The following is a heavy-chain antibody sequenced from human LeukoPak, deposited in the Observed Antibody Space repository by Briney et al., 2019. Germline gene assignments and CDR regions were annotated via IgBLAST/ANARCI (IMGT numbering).Heavy chain of an antibody. J-gene: IGHJ4*02. V-gene: IGHV4-34*01. D-gene: IGHD5-24*01. CDR1: GFTFSSYE. CDR3: ARGLTRWLQLPPLGY. Sequence: PGGSLRLSCVASGFTFSSYEMNWVRQPPGKGLGWIGEINHSGSTNYNPSLKSRVTISVDTSKNQFSLKLSSVTAADTAVYYCARGLTRWLQLPPLGYWGQGTLVTVSS. CDR2: INHSGST.